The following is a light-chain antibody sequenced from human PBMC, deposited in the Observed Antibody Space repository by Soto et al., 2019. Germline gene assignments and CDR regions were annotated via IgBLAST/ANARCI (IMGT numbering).Light chain of an antibody. CDR3: QHYNNWPPWT. V-gene: IGKV3-15*01. J-gene: IGKJ1*01. CDR2: GAS. CDR1: QSISTN. Sequence: IVMTQSPVTMSVSPGERVTLSCRASQSISTNLAWYQQKPGQAPRLLIYGASTRATGIPARFSGGGSGTEFTLTISSLQSEDFAVYYCQHYNNWPPWTFGQGTKVETK.